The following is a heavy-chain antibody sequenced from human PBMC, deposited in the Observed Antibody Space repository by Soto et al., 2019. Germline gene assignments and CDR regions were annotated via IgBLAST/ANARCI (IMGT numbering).Heavy chain of an antibody. CDR2: ISGSGGST. D-gene: IGHD4-17*01. V-gene: IGHV3-23*01. CDR1: GFTFSSYA. CDR3: AKGHDYGGNSEGYYFDY. J-gene: IGHJ4*02. Sequence: GSLRLSCAASGFTFSSYAMSWVRQAPGKGLEWVSAISGSGGSTYYADSVKGRFTISRDNSKNTLYLQMNSLRAEDTAVYYCAKGHDYGGNSEGYYFDYWGQGTLVTVSS.